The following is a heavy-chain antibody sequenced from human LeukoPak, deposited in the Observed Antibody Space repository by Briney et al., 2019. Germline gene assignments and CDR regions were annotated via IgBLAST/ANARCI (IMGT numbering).Heavy chain of an antibody. Sequence: SETLSLTCTVSGGSISSSRYYWGWIRQPPGKGLEWIGSIYYSGSTYYNPSLKSRVTISVDTSKNQFSLKLSSVTAADTAVYYCARHKRDLLYYYDSTFPGAFDIWGQGTMVTVSS. CDR1: GGSISSSRYY. CDR2: IYYSGST. J-gene: IGHJ3*02. D-gene: IGHD3-22*01. CDR3: ARHKRDLLYYYDSTFPGAFDI. V-gene: IGHV4-39*01.